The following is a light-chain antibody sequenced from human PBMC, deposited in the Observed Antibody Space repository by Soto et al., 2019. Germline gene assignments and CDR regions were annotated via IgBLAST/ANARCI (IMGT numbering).Light chain of an antibody. J-gene: IGLJ1*01. CDR1: SSDVGGSNY. CDR3: SSYTSSSTYV. V-gene: IGLV2-14*01. CDR2: DVS. Sequence: QSALTQPASVSGSPGQSITISCTGTSSDVGGSNYVSWYQQHPGKAPKLIISDVSYRPSGVSNRFSGSKSGNTASLNFSGLKFEDEADYYCSSYTSSSTYVFGTGTKVXVL.